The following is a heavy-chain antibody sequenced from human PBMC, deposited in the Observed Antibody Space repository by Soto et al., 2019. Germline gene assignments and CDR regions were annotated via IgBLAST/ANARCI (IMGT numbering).Heavy chain of an antibody. Sequence: SETLSLTCTVSGDSISSYYWSWIRQPPGKGLEWIGYIYYSGSTNYNPSLKSRVTISVDTSKNQFSLKLSSVTAADTAVYYCARDYHSGGAFDIWGQGTMVT. CDR1: GDSISSYY. CDR3: ARDYHSGGAFDI. D-gene: IGHD6-19*01. V-gene: IGHV4-59*01. J-gene: IGHJ3*02. CDR2: IYYSGST.